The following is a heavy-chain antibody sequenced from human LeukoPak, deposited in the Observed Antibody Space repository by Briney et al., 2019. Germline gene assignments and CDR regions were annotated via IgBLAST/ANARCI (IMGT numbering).Heavy chain of an antibody. CDR3: ASYPPRRQLVARGNYYYYMDV. J-gene: IGHJ6*03. CDR2: IYTSGST. Sequence: SETLSLTCTVSGGSISSGSYYWSWIRQPAGKGLEWIGRIYTSGSTNYNPSLKSRVTISVDTSKNQFSLKLSSVTAADTAVYYCASYPPRRQLVARGNYYYYMDVWGKGTTVTVSS. CDR1: GGSISSGSYY. D-gene: IGHD6-6*01. V-gene: IGHV4-61*02.